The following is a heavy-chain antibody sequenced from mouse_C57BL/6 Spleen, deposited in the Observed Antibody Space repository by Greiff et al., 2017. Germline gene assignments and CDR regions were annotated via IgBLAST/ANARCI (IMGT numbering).Heavy chain of an antibody. CDR1: GYAFSSSW. J-gene: IGHJ2*01. Sequence: VQLQQSGPELVKPGASVKISCKASGYAFSSSWMNWVKQRPGKGLEWIGRIYPGDGDTNYNGKFKGKATLTADKSSSTAYMQLSSLTSEDSAVYCCLRLLYYFDYWGQGTTLTVSS. CDR3: LRLLYYFDY. V-gene: IGHV1-82*01. D-gene: IGHD6-1*01. CDR2: IYPGDGDT.